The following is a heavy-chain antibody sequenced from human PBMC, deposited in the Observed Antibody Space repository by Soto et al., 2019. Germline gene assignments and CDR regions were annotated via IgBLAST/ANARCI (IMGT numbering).Heavy chain of an antibody. Sequence: SETLSLTCTVSGGSITSYYWSWIRQPPGKGLEWIGYIYYSGSTNYNPSLKSRVTISVETSNNQFSLKLSSVTAADAAVYYCATNFVVADTGEYFQHWGQGTLVTVSS. J-gene: IGHJ1*01. CDR3: ATNFVVADTGEYFQH. D-gene: IGHD2-21*01. V-gene: IGHV4-59*01. CDR2: IYYSGST. CDR1: GGSITSYY.